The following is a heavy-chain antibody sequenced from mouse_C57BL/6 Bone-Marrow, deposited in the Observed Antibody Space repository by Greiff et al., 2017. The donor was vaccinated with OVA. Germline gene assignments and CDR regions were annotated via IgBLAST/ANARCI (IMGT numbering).Heavy chain of an antibody. CDR2: IDPSDSYT. CDR1: GYTFTSYW. Sequence: QVQLQQPGAELVRPGTSVKLSCKASGYTFTSYWMHWVKQRPGQGLEWIGVIDPSDSYTNYNQKFKGKATLTVDTSSSTAYMQLSSLTSEDSAVYYCARGDYGSSRVPCNYFDYWGQGTTLTVSS. V-gene: IGHV1-59*01. CDR3: ARGDYGSSRVPCNYFDY. D-gene: IGHD1-1*01. J-gene: IGHJ2*01.